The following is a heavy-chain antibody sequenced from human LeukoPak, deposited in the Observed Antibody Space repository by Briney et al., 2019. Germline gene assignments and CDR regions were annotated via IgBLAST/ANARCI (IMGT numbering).Heavy chain of an antibody. Sequence: SETLSLTCAVYGGSFSGYYWSWIRQPPGKGLEWIGEINHSGSTNYNPSLKSRVTISVDTSKNQFSLKLSSATAADTAVYYCARSLPYYDSSGYYTDYWGQGTLVTVSS. CDR2: INHSGST. J-gene: IGHJ4*02. CDR3: ARSLPYYDSSGYYTDY. V-gene: IGHV4-34*01. CDR1: GGSFSGYY. D-gene: IGHD3-22*01.